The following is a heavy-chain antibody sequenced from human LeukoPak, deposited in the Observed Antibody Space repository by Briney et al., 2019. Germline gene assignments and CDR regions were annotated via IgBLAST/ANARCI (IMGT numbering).Heavy chain of an antibody. Sequence: GGSLRLSGVASGFTFSRHGMNWVRQAPGKGLEWVSRFSPSGDIKYYVDSVKGRFTVSRDNPRNTLYLQINSLRHESTPVYYGAEDDAWIQYNDWGQGNLVTVSS. CDR1: GFTFSRHG. J-gene: IGHJ4*02. CDR3: AEDDAWIQYND. V-gene: IGHV3-23*01. CDR2: FSPSGDIK. D-gene: IGHD5-24*01.